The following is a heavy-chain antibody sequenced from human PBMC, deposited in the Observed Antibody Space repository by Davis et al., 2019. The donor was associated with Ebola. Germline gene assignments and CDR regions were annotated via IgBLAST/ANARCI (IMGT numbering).Heavy chain of an antibody. CDR3: AREVLRFLEYGMDV. D-gene: IGHD3-3*01. V-gene: IGHV3-66*01. CDR2: IYSGGST. CDR1: GFTFSSYS. J-gene: IGHJ6*02. Sequence: GESLKISCAASGFTFSSYSMSWVRQAPGKGLEWVSVIYSGGSTYYADSVKGRFTISRDNSKNTLYLQMNSLRAEDTAVYYCAREVLRFLEYGMDVWGQGTTVTVSS.